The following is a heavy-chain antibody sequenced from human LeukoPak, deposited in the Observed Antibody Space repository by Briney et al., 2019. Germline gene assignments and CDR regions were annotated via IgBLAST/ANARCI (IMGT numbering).Heavy chain of an antibody. D-gene: IGHD3-22*01. V-gene: IGHV3-48*01. J-gene: IGHJ4*02. CDR2: ISSSSSTI. CDR3: ARGAYYYED. Sequence: QSGGSLRLSCAASGFTFSSLSMNWVRQAPGKGLEWVSYISSSSSTIYYADSVKGRFTISRDNAKNSLYLQMNSLRAEDTAVYYCARGAYYYEDWGQGTLVTVSS. CDR1: GFTFSSLS.